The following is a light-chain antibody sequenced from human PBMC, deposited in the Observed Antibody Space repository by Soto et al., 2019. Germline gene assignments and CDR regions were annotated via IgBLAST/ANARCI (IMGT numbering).Light chain of an antibody. CDR1: SSDVGGYNY. J-gene: IGLJ2*01. Sequence: QSVLTQPPSASGSPGQSVTISCTGTSSDVGGYNYVSWYQQHPGKAPKLMIYEVTKRPSGVPDRFFGSKSGNSASLTASGLQADDEADYYCSSYAGSNNFVVFGGGTKLTVL. V-gene: IGLV2-8*01. CDR3: SSYAGSNNFVV. CDR2: EVT.